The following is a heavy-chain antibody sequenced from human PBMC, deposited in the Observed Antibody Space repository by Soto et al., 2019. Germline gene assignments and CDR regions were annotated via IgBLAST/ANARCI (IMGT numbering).Heavy chain of an antibody. Sequence: GGSLRLSCAASGFTVSSNFMSCVRQAPGKGLEWFSAIYTGGSTYYADSVKGRFTISRDNTKNTLYLQMNGLRAEDTAVYYCAGGSSGWLDAFNILGQGT. V-gene: IGHV3-53*01. CDR3: AGGSSGWLDAFNI. CDR2: IYTGGST. CDR1: GFTVSSNF. D-gene: IGHD6-19*01. J-gene: IGHJ3*02.